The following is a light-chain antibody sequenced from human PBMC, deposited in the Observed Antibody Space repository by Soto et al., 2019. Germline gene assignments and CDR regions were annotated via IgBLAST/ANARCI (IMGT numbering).Light chain of an antibody. CDR2: GTS. CDR1: QNVGSRY. CDR3: QQYGTSPPYT. J-gene: IGKJ2*01. V-gene: IGKV3-20*01. Sequence: IVLTQSPGTLSLSPGERDTLSCRASQNVGSRYLAWYQQKPGQAPRLLIYGTSNRATGIPDRFSGSGSGTDFSLTISSLEPGDRAVYDCQQYGTSPPYTFGQGTKLEIK.